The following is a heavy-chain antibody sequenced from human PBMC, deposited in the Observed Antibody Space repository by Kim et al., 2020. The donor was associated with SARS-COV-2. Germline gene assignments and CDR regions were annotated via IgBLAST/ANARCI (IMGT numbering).Heavy chain of an antibody. V-gene: IGHV4-31*02. CDR3: ARDSSGSHFDY. CDR2: T. J-gene: IGHJ4*02. Sequence: TYYNPSLKSRVTISVDTSKNQFSLKLSSVTAADTAVYYCARDSSGSHFDYWGQGTLVTVSS. D-gene: IGHD3-22*01.